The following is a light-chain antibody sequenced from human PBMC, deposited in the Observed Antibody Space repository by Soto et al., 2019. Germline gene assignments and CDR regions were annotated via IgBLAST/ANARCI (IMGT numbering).Light chain of an antibody. CDR1: SSDVGTYTL. J-gene: IGLJ3*02. CDR3: SSYTSSSTWV. V-gene: IGLV2-14*02. CDR2: EVN. Sequence: QSVLTQPASVSGSPGQSITISCTGTSSDVGTYTLVSWYQHHPGKAPKLVIYEVNKRPAGVSKRFSGSKSGDTASLTISGLQAEDEADYYCSSYTSSSTWVFGGGTKVTVL.